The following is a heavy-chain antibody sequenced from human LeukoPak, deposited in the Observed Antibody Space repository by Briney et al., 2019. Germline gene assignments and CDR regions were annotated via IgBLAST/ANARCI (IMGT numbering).Heavy chain of an antibody. V-gene: IGHV1-2*02. CDR1: GYTFTGYY. CDR3: AREIAAAGLENWFDP. CDR2: INPNSGGT. D-gene: IGHD6-13*01. J-gene: IGHJ5*02. Sequence: ASVKVSCKASGYTFTGYYTHWVRQAPGQGLEWMGWINPNSGGTNYAQRLQGRVTMTRDTSISTAYMELSRLRSDDTAVYYCAREIAAAGLENWFDPWGQGTLVTVSS.